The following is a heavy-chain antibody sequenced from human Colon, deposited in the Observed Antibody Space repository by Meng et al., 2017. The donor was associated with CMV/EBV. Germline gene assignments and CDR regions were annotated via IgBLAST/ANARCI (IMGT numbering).Heavy chain of an antibody. CDR2: ISRSSSTI. Sequence: GGSLRLSCAASGFTFSSYSMNWVRQPPGKGLEWVSYISRSSSTISYADSVKGRFTISRGNAKNSLYLQMYSLRAEDTAVYYCATGGVVQLDPMDVWGQGTTVTVSS. CDR3: ATGGVVQLDPMDV. V-gene: IGHV3-48*04. D-gene: IGHD1-1*01. J-gene: IGHJ6*02. CDR1: GFTFSSYS.